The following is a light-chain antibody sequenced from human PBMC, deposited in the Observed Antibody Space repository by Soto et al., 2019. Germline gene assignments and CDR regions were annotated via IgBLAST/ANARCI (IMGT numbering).Light chain of an antibody. CDR2: DVS. J-gene: IGLJ1*01. CDR3: CAYADTYYV. CDR1: RSDVGSYKD. Sequence: QSVLTQPGSVSGSPGQSVTISCTGTRSDVGSYKDVSWYQHHPGKVPKLMIYDVSERPSGVPDRFSGSKSGNTASLTISGLQAEDEAIYYCCAYADTYYVFGTGTKVTVL. V-gene: IGLV2-11*01.